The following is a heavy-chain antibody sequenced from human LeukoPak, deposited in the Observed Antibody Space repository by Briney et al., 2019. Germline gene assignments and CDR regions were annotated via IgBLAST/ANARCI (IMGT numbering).Heavy chain of an antibody. CDR3: ARRAGAYSHPYDY. CDR1: GFTFSNYA. J-gene: IGHJ4*02. Sequence: GGSLRLSCAASGFTFSNYAMSWVRQAPGKGLEWVSAISGSGGSTYYADSVKGRFTISRDNSKNTLYLQMNSLRAEDTAVYYCARRAGAYSHPYDYWGQGTPVTVSS. D-gene: IGHD4/OR15-4a*01. CDR2: ISGSGGST. V-gene: IGHV3-23*01.